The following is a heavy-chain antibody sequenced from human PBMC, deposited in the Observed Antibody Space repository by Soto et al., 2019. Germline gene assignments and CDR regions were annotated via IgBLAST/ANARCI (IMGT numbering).Heavy chain of an antibody. Sequence: GGSLRLSCAASGITFSNYALTWVRQAPGKGLEWVSTISGIGGETYYVDSVKGRFTISRDNSKNTLYLQMISLRVEDTAMYYCGTQGRTGWEYFQNWGQGTLVTVSS. CDR2: ISGIGGET. V-gene: IGHV3-23*01. CDR1: GITFSNYA. CDR3: GTQGRTGWEYFQN. J-gene: IGHJ1*01. D-gene: IGHD1-1*01.